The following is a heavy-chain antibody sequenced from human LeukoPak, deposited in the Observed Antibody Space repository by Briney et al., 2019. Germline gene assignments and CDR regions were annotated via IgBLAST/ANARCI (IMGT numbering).Heavy chain of an antibody. D-gene: IGHD6-13*01. CDR2: TYYRSKWFN. V-gene: IGHV6-1*01. J-gene: IGHJ4*02. CDR3: VRTAIAAAGSVD. Sequence: SQTLSLICAISGDSVSSNSAAWNWIRQSPSRGLEWLGRTYYRSKWFNDYAVSVKSRITINPDTSKNQFSLQLNSVTPEDSAVYYCVRTAIAAAGSVDWGERPLLTVSS. CDR1: GDSVSSNSAA.